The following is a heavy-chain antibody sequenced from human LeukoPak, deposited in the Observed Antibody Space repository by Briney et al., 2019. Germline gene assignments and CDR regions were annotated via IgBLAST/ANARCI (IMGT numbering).Heavy chain of an antibody. J-gene: IGHJ2*01. CDR3: ARGGGGYSWYFDL. CDR2: IYYSGST. Sequence: KPAQTRDLTCTVSGGSISSGGYYWSWIRQHPGKGLEWIGYIYYSGSTYYTPSLKNRVTISVATSKNQFSLRLSSVTAVDTAVYYCARGGGGYSWYFDLWGRGPLVTVT. CDR1: GGSISSGGYY. D-gene: IGHD5-12*01. V-gene: IGHV4-31*03.